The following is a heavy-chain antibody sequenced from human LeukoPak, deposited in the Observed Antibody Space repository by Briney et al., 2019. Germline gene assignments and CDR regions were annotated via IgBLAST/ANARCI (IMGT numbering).Heavy chain of an antibody. CDR3: ARDTGCAGGNCFSFYDS. J-gene: IGHJ4*02. V-gene: IGHV3-7*01. D-gene: IGHD2-15*01. CDR2: IKEDGSQK. CDR1: GFTFSTYW. Sequence: PGGSLRLSCAASGFTFSTYWMTWVRQAPGKGLEWVANIKEDGSQKYYVDSVKGRFTISRDNAKNSMYLQMDRLRAEDTAVYYCARDTGCAGGNCFSFYDSWGQGTLVTVSS.